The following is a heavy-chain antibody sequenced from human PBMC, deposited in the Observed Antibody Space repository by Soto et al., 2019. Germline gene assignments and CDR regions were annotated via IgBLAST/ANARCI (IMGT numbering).Heavy chain of an antibody. CDR2: IDNRGNT. CDR1: SDSISSSTYY. J-gene: IGHJ4*02. D-gene: IGHD5-18*01. CDR3: ARHRKGYSLDY. V-gene: IGHV4-39*01. Sequence: QLQLQESGPGLVKPSETLSLTCTVPSDSISSSTYYWAWIRQPPGKELEWIGGIDNRGNTYYSPSLKSRVTISIDTSKNQFALKLSSVTAADTAVYYCARHRKGYSLDYWGQGTLVTVSS.